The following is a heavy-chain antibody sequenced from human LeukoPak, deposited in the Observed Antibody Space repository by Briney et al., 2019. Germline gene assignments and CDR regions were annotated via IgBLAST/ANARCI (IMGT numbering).Heavy chain of an antibody. J-gene: IGHJ4*02. D-gene: IGHD2-21*01. CDR3: TMDSMRYFDY. CDR1: GFTLIIYG. CDR2: IKEDGSEQ. V-gene: IGHV3-7*04. Sequence: PGGSLRLSCAASGFTLIIYGRSWSRQTPGKGREWVANIKEDGSEQYYVDFVRGRFTVSRDNAKNSLYLQMNNLRAEDTAVYYCTMDSMRYFDYWGQGTLVTVSS.